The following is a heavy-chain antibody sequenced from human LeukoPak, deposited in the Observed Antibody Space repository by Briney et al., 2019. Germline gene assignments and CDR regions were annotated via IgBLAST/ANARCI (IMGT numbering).Heavy chain of an antibody. CDR1: GFTVSSNY. CDR3: AKDLHYGSADY. Sequence: PGGSLRLSCAVSGFTVSSNYMSWVRQAPGKGLEWVSVIYSGGSTYHADSVKGRFTISRDNAKNALYLQMNSLRAEDTAVYYCAKDLHYGSADYWGQGTLVTVSS. J-gene: IGHJ4*02. CDR2: IYSGGST. D-gene: IGHD3-10*01. V-gene: IGHV3-53*01.